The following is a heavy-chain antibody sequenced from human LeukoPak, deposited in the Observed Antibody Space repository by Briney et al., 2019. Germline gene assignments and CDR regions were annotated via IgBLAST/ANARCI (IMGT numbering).Heavy chain of an antibody. CDR1: GFTFRSYG. CDR3: AKDRSTSLMDV. V-gene: IGHV3-30*02. Sequence: GGSLRLSCAASGFTFRSYGMHWVRQAPGKGLEWVASIRYDETNKYYADSVKGRFTISRDNSNNTLYLQMNSLRTEDTAVYYCAKDRSTSLMDVWGKGTTVTVSS. J-gene: IGHJ6*04. CDR2: IRYDETNK. D-gene: IGHD2-2*01.